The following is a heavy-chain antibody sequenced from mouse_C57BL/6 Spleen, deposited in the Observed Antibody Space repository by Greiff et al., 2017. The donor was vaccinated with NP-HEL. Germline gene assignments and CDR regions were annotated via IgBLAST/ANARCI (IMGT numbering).Heavy chain of an antibody. CDR2: IDPENGDT. Sequence: VQLQQSGAELVRPGASVKLSCTASGFNIKDDYMHWVKQRPEQGLEWIGWIDPENGDTEYASKFQGKATITADTSSNTAYLQLSSLTSEYTAVYYCTTVVAKYFDVWGTGTTVTVSS. CDR1: GFNIKDDY. J-gene: IGHJ1*03. CDR3: TTVVAKYFDV. D-gene: IGHD1-1*01. V-gene: IGHV14-4*01.